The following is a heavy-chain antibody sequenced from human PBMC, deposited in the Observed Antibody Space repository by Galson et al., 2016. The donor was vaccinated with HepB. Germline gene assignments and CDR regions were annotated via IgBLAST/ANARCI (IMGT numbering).Heavy chain of an antibody. CDR3: AHSAPLTDAFDF. CDR2: IYWDDDQ. CDR1: GFSFITSGVG. J-gene: IGHJ3*01. Sequence: PALVKPTQTLTLTCTFSGFSFITSGVGVAWIRQPPGEALEWLALIYWDDDQRYSPSLRSRLSITRDTSKNQVFLTLTNVDPAYTGTYFCAHSAPLTDAFDFWGPGTMVTVSS. V-gene: IGHV2-5*02.